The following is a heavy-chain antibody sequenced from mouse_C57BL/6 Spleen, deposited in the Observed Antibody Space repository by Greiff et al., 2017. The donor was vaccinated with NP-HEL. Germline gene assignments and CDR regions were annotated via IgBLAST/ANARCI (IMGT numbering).Heavy chain of an antibody. CDR3: ARQAGSSYVEFAY. J-gene: IGHJ3*01. CDR2: IYPRDGST. V-gene: IGHV1-85*01. Sequence: VKLQESGPELVKPGASVKLSCKASGYTFTSYDINWVKQRPGQGLEWIGWIYPRDGSTKYNEKFKGKATLTVDTSSSTAYMELHSLTSEDSAVYFCARQAGSSYVEFAYWGQGTLVTVSA. D-gene: IGHD1-1*01. CDR1: GYTFTSYD.